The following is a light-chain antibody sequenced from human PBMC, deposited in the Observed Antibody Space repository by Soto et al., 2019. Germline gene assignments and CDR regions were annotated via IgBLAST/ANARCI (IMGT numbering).Light chain of an antibody. Sequence: DIQMTQSPSTLSASVGDRVTITCRGSRSVSNWLAWYQQKPGKAPKLLIYEASSLESGVPSRFSGSGSGTEFTLTISSLQPDDFATYYCQQYNRYWTFGQGTKVEIK. V-gene: IGKV1-5*03. J-gene: IGKJ1*01. CDR2: EAS. CDR3: QQYNRYWT. CDR1: RSVSNW.